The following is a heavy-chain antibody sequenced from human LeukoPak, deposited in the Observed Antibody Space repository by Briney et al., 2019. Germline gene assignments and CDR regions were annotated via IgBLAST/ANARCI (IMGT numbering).Heavy chain of an antibody. CDR3: ARSKAVVVTAAAY. CDR1: GFTFSSHW. J-gene: IGHJ4*02. CDR2: INSDGSST. D-gene: IGHD2-21*02. Sequence: GGSLRLSCAASGFTFSSHWMHWVRQAPGKGLVWVSRINSDGSSTSYADSVKGRFTISRDNAKNTLYLQMNSLRAEDTAVYYCARSKAVVVTAAAYWGQGTLVTVSS. V-gene: IGHV3-74*01.